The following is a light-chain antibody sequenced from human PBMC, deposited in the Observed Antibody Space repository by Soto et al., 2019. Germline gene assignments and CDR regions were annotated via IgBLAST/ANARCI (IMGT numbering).Light chain of an antibody. CDR3: QQYGASPLFT. V-gene: IGKV3-20*01. CDR1: QGVTTAY. J-gene: IGKJ3*01. CDR2: GAS. Sequence: EVVLTQSPCTLSLSPGERATLSCRASQGVTTAYLAWYQHKPGQAPRLLIYGASNRATGIPDRFSGSGSGTDFTLTISRLEPADFAVYSCQQYGASPLFTFGPGTKVDLK.